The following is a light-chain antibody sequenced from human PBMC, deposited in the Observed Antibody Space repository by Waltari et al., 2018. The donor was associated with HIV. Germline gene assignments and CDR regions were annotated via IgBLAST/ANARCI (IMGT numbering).Light chain of an antibody. V-gene: IGLV1-51*01. CDR3: ATWDTSLSAVV. CDR2: DNN. Sequence: QSVLPQPHSVSAAPGQQVTISCSGSSSNIGNNYVSWYQQLPGIAPKLLIYDNNKRPSGIPDRFSGSKSGTSATLGITGLQTGDEADYYCATWDTSLSAVVFGGGTKLTVL. J-gene: IGLJ2*01. CDR1: SSNIGNNY.